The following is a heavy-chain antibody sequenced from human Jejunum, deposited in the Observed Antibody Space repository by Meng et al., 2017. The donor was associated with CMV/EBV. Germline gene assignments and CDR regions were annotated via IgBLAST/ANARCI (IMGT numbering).Heavy chain of an antibody. Sequence: QSQLQESGPVLVNPSGTLSLTCPVSGGSISSSNYHWGWIRQPPGKGLEWIGSIYYSGITYYNPSLKSRVTISVDTSKNQFSLKLSSVTAADTAVYYCARDRTTTGVNYFDYWGQGTLVTVSS. CDR3: ARDRTTTGVNYFDY. D-gene: IGHD4-23*01. J-gene: IGHJ4*02. CDR1: GGSISSSNYH. CDR2: IYYSGIT. V-gene: IGHV4-39*07.